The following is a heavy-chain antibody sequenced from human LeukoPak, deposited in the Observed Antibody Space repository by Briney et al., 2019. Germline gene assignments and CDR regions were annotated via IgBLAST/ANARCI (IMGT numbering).Heavy chain of an antibody. CDR1: GGSISSSSYY. J-gene: IGHJ4*02. Sequence: SETLSLTCTVSGGSISSSSYYWGWIRQPPGKGLEWIGSIYYSGSTYYNPSLKSRVTISVDTSKNQFSLRLSSVTAADTAVYYCSRESGSPGRLDHWGQGTLVTVSS. CDR3: SRESGSPGRLDH. D-gene: IGHD2-15*01. CDR2: IYYSGST. V-gene: IGHV4-39*07.